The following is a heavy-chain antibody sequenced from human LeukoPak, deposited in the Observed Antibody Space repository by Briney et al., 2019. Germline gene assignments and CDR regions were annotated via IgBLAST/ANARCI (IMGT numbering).Heavy chain of an antibody. CDR3: ARDVIAAAGTDDY. CDR2: INHSGST. Sequence: SETLSLTCAVYGGSFSGYYWSWIRQPPGKGLEWIGEINHSGSTNYNPSLKSRVTISVDTSKNQFFLKLSSVTAADTAVYYCARDVIAAAGTDDYWGQGTLVTVSS. V-gene: IGHV4-34*01. CDR1: GGSFSGYY. D-gene: IGHD6-13*01. J-gene: IGHJ4*02.